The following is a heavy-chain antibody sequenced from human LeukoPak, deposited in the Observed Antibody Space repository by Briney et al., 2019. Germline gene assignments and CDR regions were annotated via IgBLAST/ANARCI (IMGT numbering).Heavy chain of an antibody. CDR1: GGPISSGDYY. Sequence: SETLSLTCTVSGGPISSGDYYWSWIRQPPGKGLEWIGYIYYSGSTYYNPSLKSRVTISVDTSKNQFSLKLSSVTAADTAVYYCARSYYYYYGMDVWGQGTTVTVSS. CDR2: IYYSGST. J-gene: IGHJ6*02. V-gene: IGHV4-30-4*01. CDR3: ARSYYYYYGMDV.